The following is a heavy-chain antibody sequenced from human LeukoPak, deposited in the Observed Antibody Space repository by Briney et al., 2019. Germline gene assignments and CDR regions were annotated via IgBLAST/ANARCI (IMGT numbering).Heavy chain of an antibody. V-gene: IGHV3-74*01. D-gene: IGHD2/OR15-2a*01. Sequence: GGSLRLSCAASGRYWMHWVRQAPGKGLVWVSHINSDGSWTSYADSVKGRFTISKDNAKNTVYLQMSNLRVEDAAVYYCVSFYETYWGRGTLVTVSS. CDR3: VSFYETY. J-gene: IGHJ4*02. CDR1: GRYW. CDR2: INSDGSWT.